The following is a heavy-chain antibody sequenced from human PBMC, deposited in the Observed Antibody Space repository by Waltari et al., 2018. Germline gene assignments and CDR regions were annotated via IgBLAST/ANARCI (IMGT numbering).Heavy chain of an antibody. CDR1: GYPISSGYY. CDR3: ARGSFDSDSYFDV. Sequence: QVQLQESGPGLGKPSETLSLTCAVSGYPISSGYYSAWIRQPPGKGLEWIGSIYHSGTTYYSPSLKSRVTISVDTSKNQFSLKVTSLTAADTAIYYCARGSFDSDSYFDVWGRGTLVTVSS. CDR2: IYHSGTT. J-gene: IGHJ2*01. V-gene: IGHV4-38-2*01. D-gene: IGHD1-26*01.